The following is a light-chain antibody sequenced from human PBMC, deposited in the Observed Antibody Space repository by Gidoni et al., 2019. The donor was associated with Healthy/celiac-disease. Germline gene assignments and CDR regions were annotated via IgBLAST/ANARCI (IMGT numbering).Light chain of an antibody. Sequence: IVMTQSPATLSVSRGERATLPCRASKSVSSNLAWYQQKPGQAPRLLIYGASTRATGIPARFSGSGSGTEFTLTISSLQSEDFAVYYCQKYNNWPRTFGQGTKVEIK. J-gene: IGKJ1*01. CDR2: GAS. CDR1: KSVSSN. CDR3: QKYNNWPRT. V-gene: IGKV3-15*01.